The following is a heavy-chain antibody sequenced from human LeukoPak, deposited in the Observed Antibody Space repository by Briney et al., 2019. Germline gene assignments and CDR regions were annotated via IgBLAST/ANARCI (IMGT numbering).Heavy chain of an antibody. V-gene: IGHV4-39*07. Sequence: SETLXLTCTVSGGSISSSSYYWGWIRQPRGKGREWIGSIYYSGSTYYNPSLKSRVTISVDTSKNQFSLKLSSVTAADTAVYYCARERMVRGPIGYWGQGTLVTVSS. J-gene: IGHJ4*02. CDR1: GGSISSSSYY. CDR3: ARERMVRGPIGY. CDR2: IYYSGST. D-gene: IGHD3-10*01.